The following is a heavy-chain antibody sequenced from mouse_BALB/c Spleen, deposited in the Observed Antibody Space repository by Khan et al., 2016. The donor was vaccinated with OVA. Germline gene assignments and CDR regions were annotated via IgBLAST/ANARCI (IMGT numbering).Heavy chain of an antibody. CDR1: GFSLTSYG. CDR3: ARDDGGGNDAMDY. Sequence: VQLQESGPGLVAPSQSLSITCTVSGFSLTSYGVYWVRQPPGKGLEWLGIIWAGGSTTYNSALMSRLSISKDNSKSQVFLKMNSLQTIDTAMYYCARDDGGGNDAMDYWGQGTSVTVSS. CDR2: IWAGGST. D-gene: IGHD2-1*01. J-gene: IGHJ4*01. V-gene: IGHV2-9*02.